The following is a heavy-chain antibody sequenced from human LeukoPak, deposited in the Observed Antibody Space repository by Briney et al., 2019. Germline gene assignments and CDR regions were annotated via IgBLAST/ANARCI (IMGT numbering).Heavy chain of an antibody. CDR1: GFTFSSYW. CDR2: IKQDGSEK. D-gene: IGHD4-17*01. J-gene: IGHJ4*02. V-gene: IGHV3-7*03. Sequence: GGSLRLSCAASGFTFSSYWMSWVRQAPGKGLEWVANIKQDGSEKYYMDSVKGRFTISRDNAKNSLYLQMNSLRAEDTAVYYCARDLGYGEFDYWGQGTLVTVSS. CDR3: ARDLGYGEFDY.